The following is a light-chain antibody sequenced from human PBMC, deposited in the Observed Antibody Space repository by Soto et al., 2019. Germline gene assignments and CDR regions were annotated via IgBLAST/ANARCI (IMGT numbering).Light chain of an antibody. Sequence: QSVLTQAPSASGTPGQRVTISCSGSSSNIGTNTVNWYQQLPGTAPKLLIYRNNQRPSGVPDRFSGSKSGTSASLAISGLRSEDEADYYCAAWDDSLSGRVFGGGTKLTVL. CDR3: AAWDDSLSGRV. J-gene: IGLJ3*02. CDR2: RNN. V-gene: IGLV1-47*01. CDR1: SSNIGTNT.